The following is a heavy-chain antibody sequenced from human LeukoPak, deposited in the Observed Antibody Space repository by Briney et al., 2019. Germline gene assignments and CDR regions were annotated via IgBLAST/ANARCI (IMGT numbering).Heavy chain of an antibody. CDR1: GFTFNTYS. CDR2: IDSSGGYM. Sequence: GGSLRLSCEASGFTFNTYSMNWARQAPGKGLEWVSSIDSSGGYMFYADSVKGRFTISRDNSKNTLYLQMNSLRAEDTAVYYCASQYSSSWFSYYYYYMDVWGKGTTVTISS. J-gene: IGHJ6*03. V-gene: IGHV3-21*01. CDR3: ASQYSSSWFSYYYYYMDV. D-gene: IGHD6-13*01.